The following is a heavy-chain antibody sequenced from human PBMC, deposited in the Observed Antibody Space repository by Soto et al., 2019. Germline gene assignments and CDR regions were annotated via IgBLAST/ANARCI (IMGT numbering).Heavy chain of an antibody. Sequence: SETLSLTCNVSGESMKTYYWSWIRQPPGKGLEWIGYMYYNGATSYNPSLKSRVTMSVDISKSHFSLKLNSVTAADTAVYYCARGGSGWYYWFDPWGQGSLVTVSS. CDR1: GESMKTYY. D-gene: IGHD6-19*01. CDR3: ARGGSGWYYWFDP. CDR2: MYYNGAT. J-gene: IGHJ5*02. V-gene: IGHV4-59*01.